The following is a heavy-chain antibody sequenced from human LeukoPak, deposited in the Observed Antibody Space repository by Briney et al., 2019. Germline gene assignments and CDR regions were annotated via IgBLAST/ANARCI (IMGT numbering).Heavy chain of an antibody. Sequence: GGSLRLSCAASGFTFSTYWMSWVRQAPGKGLYWVANINRDGSEKYYGDSVKGRFTISRDNAENSLFLQMNSLGVDDTAVYYCAKWGPHCTSSYCPALDNRGQGALVTVSS. CDR3: AKWGPHCTSSYCPALDN. J-gene: IGHJ4*02. CDR1: GFTFSTYW. CDR2: INRDGSEK. D-gene: IGHD5-12*01. V-gene: IGHV3-7*01.